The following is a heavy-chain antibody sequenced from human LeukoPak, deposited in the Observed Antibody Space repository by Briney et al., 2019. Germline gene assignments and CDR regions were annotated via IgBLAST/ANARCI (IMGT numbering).Heavy chain of an antibody. Sequence: GGSLRLSCAASGFTFSSYSMNWVRQAPGQGLEWVSSISDSSSYIYHADSVKGRFTISRDNAKNSVYLQMNSLRAEDTATYYCTKGENGMDVWGQGTTVTVS. V-gene: IGHV3-21*06. D-gene: IGHD1-26*01. J-gene: IGHJ6*02. CDR3: TKGENGMDV. CDR1: GFTFSSYS. CDR2: ISDSSSYI.